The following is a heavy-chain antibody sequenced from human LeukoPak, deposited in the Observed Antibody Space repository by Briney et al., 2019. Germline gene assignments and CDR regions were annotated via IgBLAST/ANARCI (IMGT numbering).Heavy chain of an antibody. CDR2: IYMSGST. Sequence: TPSLPCTGSGGSISRGSYYWGWIRRPPGEGLGWVGRIYMSGSTNYNPSLKSRVTISVDMSKNQFSLRLTSVTAADTAVYYCARVATYYGFSCGMDVWGQGTTVTVSS. CDR3: ARVATYYGFSCGMDV. CDR1: GGSISRGSYY. V-gene: IGHV4-61*02. J-gene: IGHJ6*02. D-gene: IGHD3-3*01.